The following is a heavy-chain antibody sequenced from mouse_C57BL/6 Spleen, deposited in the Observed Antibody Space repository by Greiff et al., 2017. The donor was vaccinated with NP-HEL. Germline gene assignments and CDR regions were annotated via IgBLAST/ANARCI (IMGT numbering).Heavy chain of an antibody. J-gene: IGHJ3*01. V-gene: IGHV1-69*01. CDR3: ARGEKNFFFAY. CDR1: GYTFTSYW. Sequence: QVQLQQPGAELVMPGASVKLSCKASGYTFTSYWMHWVKQRPGQGLEWIGEIDPSDSYTNYNQKFKGKSTLTVDKSSSTAYMQLSSLTSEDSAVYYCARGEKNFFFAYWGQGTLVTVSA. CDR2: IDPSDSYT.